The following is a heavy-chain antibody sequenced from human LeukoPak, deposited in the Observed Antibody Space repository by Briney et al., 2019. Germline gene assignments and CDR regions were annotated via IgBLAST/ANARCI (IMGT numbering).Heavy chain of an antibody. CDR2: ISYDGSNK. V-gene: IGHV3-30*03. CDR1: GFTFSNYG. CDR3: ARDENTVATGPDY. J-gene: IGHJ4*02. Sequence: GGSLRLSCAASGFTFSNYGMHWVRQAPGKGLEWVAVISYDGSNKYYADSVKGRFTISRENSKNTLYLQMNSLRREDTAVYYCARDENTVATGPDYWGQGTLVTVSS. D-gene: IGHD5-12*01.